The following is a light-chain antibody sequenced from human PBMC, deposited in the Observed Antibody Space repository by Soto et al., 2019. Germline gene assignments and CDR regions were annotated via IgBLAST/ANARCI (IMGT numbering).Light chain of an antibody. CDR2: DAS. V-gene: IGKV1-5*01. CDR3: QQYNSYSKT. J-gene: IGKJ1*01. CDR1: RSINRW. Sequence: DIQMTQSPSTLSASVGDRVTITCRASRSINRWLAWYQQKPGKAPKVLIYDASSLESGVPSRFSGSGSGTEFTLTISSLQPDDFATYYCQQYNSYSKTFGQGTKVDIK.